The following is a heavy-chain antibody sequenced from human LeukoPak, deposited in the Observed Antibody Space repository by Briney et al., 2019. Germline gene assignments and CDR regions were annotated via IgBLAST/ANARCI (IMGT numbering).Heavy chain of an antibody. Sequence: ASVKVSCKASGYTFTGYYMHWVRQAPGQGLEWMGWINPNSGGTNYAQKFQGRVTITADKSTSTAYMELSSLRSEDTAVYYCASRSPAATQYYYYGMDVWGQGTTVTVSS. D-gene: IGHD2-2*01. CDR3: ASRSPAATQYYYYGMDV. CDR1: GYTFTGYY. V-gene: IGHV1-2*02. CDR2: INPNSGGT. J-gene: IGHJ6*02.